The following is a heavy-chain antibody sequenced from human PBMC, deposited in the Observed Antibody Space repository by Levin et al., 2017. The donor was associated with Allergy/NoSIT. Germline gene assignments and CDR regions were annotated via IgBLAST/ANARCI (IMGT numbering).Heavy chain of an antibody. CDR2: IRSQAYGGTT. V-gene: IGHV3-49*03. Sequence: SGGSLRLSCSASGFNFVDYAVTWFRQAPGKGLEWVGSIRSQAYGGTTEYAASLKGRITISRDDSKSIAYLQMNSLKTEDTAIYYCTGDYDEFDYWGQGTLVTVSS. D-gene: IGHD5-12*01. CDR1: GFNFVDYA. CDR3: TGDYDEFDY. J-gene: IGHJ4*02.